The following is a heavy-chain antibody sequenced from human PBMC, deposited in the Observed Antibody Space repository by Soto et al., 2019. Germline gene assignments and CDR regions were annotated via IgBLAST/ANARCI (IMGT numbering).Heavy chain of an antibody. V-gene: IGHV3-23*01. CDR1: GFTFSSSV. J-gene: IGHJ4*02. Sequence: LRLSCNASGFTFSSSVMSWVRQAPGKGLEWVSAVSGSGVNTYYADSVKGRFTISRDSASNSLFLQMTSLRAEDTAVYHCASARGNDWYSDYWGQGTLVTVSS. CDR2: VSGSGVNT. D-gene: IGHD5-12*01. CDR3: ASARGNDWYSDY.